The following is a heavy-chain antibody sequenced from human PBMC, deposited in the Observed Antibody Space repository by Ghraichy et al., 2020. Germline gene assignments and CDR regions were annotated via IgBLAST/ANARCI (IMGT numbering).Heavy chain of an antibody. D-gene: IGHD4-11*01. CDR3: ARTVRVTTSINWFDP. J-gene: IGHJ5*02. CDR1: GGSISSSSYY. Sequence: SETLSLTCTVSGGSISSSSYYWGWIRQPPGKGLEWIGSIYYSGSTYYNPSLKSRVTISVDTSKNQFSLKLSSVTAADTAVYYCARTVRVTTSINWFDPWGQGTLVTVSS. CDR2: IYYSGST. V-gene: IGHV4-39*01.